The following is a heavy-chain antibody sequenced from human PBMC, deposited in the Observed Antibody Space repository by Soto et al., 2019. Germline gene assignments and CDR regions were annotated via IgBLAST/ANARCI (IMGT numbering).Heavy chain of an antibody. V-gene: IGHV3-33*01. Sequence: QVQLVESGGGVVQPGRSLRLSCAASGFTFGSYGMHWVRQAPGKGLEWVAVIWYDGSNKYYADSVKGRFTISRDNSKNTLYLLMNSLRAEDTAVYYCARRSANDYGDYDFDYWGQGSLVTVSS. CDR3: ARRSANDYGDYDFDY. J-gene: IGHJ4*02. CDR2: IWYDGSNK. CDR1: GFTFGSYG. D-gene: IGHD4-17*01.